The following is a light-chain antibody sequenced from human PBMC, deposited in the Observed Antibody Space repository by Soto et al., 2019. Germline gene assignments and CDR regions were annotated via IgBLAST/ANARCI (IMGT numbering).Light chain of an antibody. CDR2: AAS. J-gene: IGKJ4*01. Sequence: IVMTQSPATLSASLGERATLSCRASQSVRDNLAWYQQKHGQAPRLLIYAASTRATGIPARFSGSGSGTDFTLTISSLQSEDFAVYYCQQHISSPLLTFGGGTKVEIK. V-gene: IGKV3-15*01. CDR3: QQHISSPLLT. CDR1: QSVRDN.